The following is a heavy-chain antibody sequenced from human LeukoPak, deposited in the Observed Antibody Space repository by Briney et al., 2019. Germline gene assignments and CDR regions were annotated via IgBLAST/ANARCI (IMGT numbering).Heavy chain of an antibody. D-gene: IGHD3-10*01. V-gene: IGHV3-48*03. J-gene: IGHJ6*02. CDR1: GFSFNSYE. CDR3: AREGTLVRGGDNYYGMDV. Sequence: GGSLRLSCAASGFSFNSYEMSWVRQAPGKGLEWVSYISSRDSTINYADSVKGRFTISRDNAKNSLYLQMNSLRAEDTAVYYCAREGTLVRGGDNYYGMDVWGQGTTVTVSS. CDR2: ISSRDSTI.